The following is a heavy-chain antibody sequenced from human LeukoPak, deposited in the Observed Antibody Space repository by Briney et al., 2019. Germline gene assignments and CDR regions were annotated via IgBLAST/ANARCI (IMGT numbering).Heavy chain of an antibody. CDR2: IRDSGYGT. CDR1: GFTFKNYA. CDR3: AKWAYYDFWSGHYKSHFDS. D-gene: IGHD3-3*01. Sequence: GGSLRLSCVVSGFTFKNYAMSWVRQAPGKGLECVSSIRDSGYGTDYADSVKGRFTVSRDNSKNTLYLHMNTLSAEDTAAYYCAKWAYYDFWSGHYKSHFDSWGQGTLVTVSP. J-gene: IGHJ4*02. V-gene: IGHV3-23*01.